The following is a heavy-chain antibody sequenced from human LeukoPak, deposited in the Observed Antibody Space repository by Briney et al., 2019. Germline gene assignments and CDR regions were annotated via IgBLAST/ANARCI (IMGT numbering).Heavy chain of an antibody. CDR2: ISSSSSYI. Sequence: PGGSLRLSCAASGFTFSSYEMNWVRQAPGKGLEWVSSISSSSSYIYYADSVKGRFTVSRDNAKNSLYLQMNSLRAEDTAVYYCARVIYGSGSYYRSYWGQGTLVTVSS. CDR1: GFTFSSYE. CDR3: ARVIYGSGSYYRSY. D-gene: IGHD3-10*01. V-gene: IGHV3-21*01. J-gene: IGHJ4*02.